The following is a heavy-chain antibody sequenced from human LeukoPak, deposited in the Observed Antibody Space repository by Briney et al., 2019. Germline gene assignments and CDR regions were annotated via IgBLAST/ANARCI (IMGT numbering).Heavy chain of an antibody. Sequence: GGSLRLSCAASGFTFSSYSMNWVRQAPGKGLEWVSSISSSSSCIYYADSVKGRFTISRDNAKNSLYLQMNSLRAEDTAVYYCARDYGSGSYPPYFDYWGQGTLVTVSS. D-gene: IGHD3-10*01. CDR1: GFTFSSYS. V-gene: IGHV3-21*01. CDR2: ISSSSSCI. CDR3: ARDYGSGSYPPYFDY. J-gene: IGHJ4*02.